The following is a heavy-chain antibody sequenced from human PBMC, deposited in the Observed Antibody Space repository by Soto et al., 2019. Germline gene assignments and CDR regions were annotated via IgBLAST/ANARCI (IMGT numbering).Heavy chain of an antibody. J-gene: IGHJ6*02. D-gene: IGHD5-18*01. CDR1: GGSISSYY. CDR3: ARHEVDTAMAYYYYYGMDV. CDR2: IYYTGTT. Sequence: SETLSLTCTVSGGSISSYYWSWIRQPPGKGLEWIGYIYYTGTTTYNPSIKSRVTISVDSSKNQFSLNLTSVSAADTAVYYCARHEVDTAMAYYYYYGMDVWGQGTTVTVSS. V-gene: IGHV4-59*08.